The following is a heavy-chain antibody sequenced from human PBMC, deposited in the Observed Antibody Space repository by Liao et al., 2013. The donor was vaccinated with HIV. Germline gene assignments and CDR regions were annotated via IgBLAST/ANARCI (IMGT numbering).Heavy chain of an antibody. CDR3: AREEGSFGSGWKYYYYMDV. V-gene: IGHV4-4*07. CDR2: IYTSGST. CDR1: GGSISSYY. D-gene: IGHD6-19*01. Sequence: QVQLQESGPGLVKPSETLSLTCTVSGGSISSYYWSWIRQPAGKGLEWIGRIYTSGSTNYNPSLQESSHHVSRHVQEPRSPSKLSSVTAADTAVYYCAREEGSFGSGWKYYYYMDVWGERTTVTVSS. J-gene: IGHJ6*03.